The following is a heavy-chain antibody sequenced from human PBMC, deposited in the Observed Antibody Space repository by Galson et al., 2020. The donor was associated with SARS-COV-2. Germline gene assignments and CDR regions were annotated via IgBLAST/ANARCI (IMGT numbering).Heavy chain of an antibody. CDR3: ATLRVSTGTILHYYYGMDV. V-gene: IGHV1-24*01. Sequence: ASVKVSCKVSGYTLTELSMHWVRQAPGKGLEWMGGFDPEDGKTIYAQKFQGRVTMTEDTSADTAYMELSSLRSEDTAVYYCATLRVSTGTILHYYYGMDVWGQGTT. CDR2: FDPEDGKT. CDR1: GYTLTELS. J-gene: IGHJ6*02. D-gene: IGHD1-7*01.